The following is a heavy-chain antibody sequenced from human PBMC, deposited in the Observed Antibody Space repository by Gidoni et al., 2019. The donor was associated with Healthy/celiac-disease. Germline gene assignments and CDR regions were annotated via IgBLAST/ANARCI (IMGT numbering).Heavy chain of an antibody. V-gene: IGHV5-51*01. CDR2: NYRGDSDT. CDR3: ARREGIAAAGRQFDY. D-gene: IGHD6-13*01. CDR1: GYSFTSYW. J-gene: IGHJ4*02. Sequence: EVQLVQSGAEVKKPGESLKLPCKGSGYSFTSYWIGWVRQMAGKGLEWLGINYRGDSDTRYSPAFQGQVTISADKSISTAYLQWSSLKASDTAMYYCARREGIAAAGRQFDYWGQGTLVTVSS.